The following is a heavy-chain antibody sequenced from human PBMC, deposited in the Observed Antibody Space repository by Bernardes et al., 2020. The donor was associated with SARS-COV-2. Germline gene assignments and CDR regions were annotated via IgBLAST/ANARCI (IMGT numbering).Heavy chain of an antibody. CDR1: GFTFSSYW. D-gene: IGHD2-2*01. CDR2: IKQDGNEK. Sequence: GVSLRLSCAASGFTFSSYWMTWVRQAPGKGLEWVANIKQDGNEKYYVDSVKGRFTISRDNAKNSLYLQMDSLRAEDTAVYYCARDLGSDTGRMPAAVPGDRWGQCTRVTVSS. V-gene: IGHV3-7*01. CDR3: ARDLGSDTGRMPAAVPGDR. J-gene: IGHJ5*02.